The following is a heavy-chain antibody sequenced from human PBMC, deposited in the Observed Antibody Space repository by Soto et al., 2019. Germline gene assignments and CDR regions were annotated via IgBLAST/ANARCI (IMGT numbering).Heavy chain of an antibody. V-gene: IGHV3-23*01. CDR3: VKHNNQDYFFSSFQH. J-gene: IGHJ1*01. Sequence: EVQLLESGGTWSQPGGSVRLSCVVSGFSLRSFAMSWVRQAPGKRPEWVATISGSGGNKDTADLEEGRVVISRDRSATTLFLDLNKVRVEDTAMYFCVKHNNQDYFFSSFQHWGQGTFVTVSS. CDR2: ISGSGGNK. CDR1: GFSLRSFA. D-gene: IGHD3-10*01.